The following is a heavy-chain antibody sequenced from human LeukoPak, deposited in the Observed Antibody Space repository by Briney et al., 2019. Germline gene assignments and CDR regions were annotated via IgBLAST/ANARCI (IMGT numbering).Heavy chain of an antibody. V-gene: IGHV1-46*01. D-gene: IGHD4-23*01. CDR3: ARAYGGNSADRFFDY. CDR1: GYTFTSYY. Sequence: ASVKVSCKASGYTFTSYYMHWVRQAPGQGLEWMGIINPSGGSTSYAQKFQGRVTMTRDTSTSTVYMELSSLRSEDTAVYYCARAYGGNSADRFFDYWGQGTLVTVSS. CDR2: INPSGGST. J-gene: IGHJ4*02.